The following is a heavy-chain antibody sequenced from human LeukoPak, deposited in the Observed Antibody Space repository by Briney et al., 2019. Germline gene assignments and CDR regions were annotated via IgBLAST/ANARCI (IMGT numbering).Heavy chain of an antibody. D-gene: IGHD2-2*01. CDR3: AREWWYCSSSTSCQPPYYYGMDV. CDR1: GFTFSSYA. CDR2: ISYDGSNK. Sequence: GRSLRLSCAASGFTFSSYAMHWVRQAPGKGLEWVAVISYDGSNKYYADSVKGRFTIPRDNSKNTLYLQMNSLRAEDTAVYYCAREWWYCSSSTSCQPPYYYGMDVWGQGTTVTVSS. V-gene: IGHV3-30*04. J-gene: IGHJ6*02.